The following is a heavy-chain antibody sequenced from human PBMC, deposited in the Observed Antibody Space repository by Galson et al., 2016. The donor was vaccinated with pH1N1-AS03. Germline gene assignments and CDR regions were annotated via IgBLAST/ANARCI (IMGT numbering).Heavy chain of an antibody. CDR3: ARVDSSTYSDGWVPFDY. CDR2: IYGGGDT. V-gene: IGHV3-53*01. D-gene: IGHD5-24*01. CDR1: GFTINNNY. J-gene: IGHJ4*02. Sequence: LRLSCAASGFTINNNYMSWVRQAPGKGLEWVSVIYGGGDTFYADSVRGRFTISRDDSKNTLYLQMNSLRAADTAMYYCARVDSSTYSDGWVPFDYWGQGTLVTVSS.